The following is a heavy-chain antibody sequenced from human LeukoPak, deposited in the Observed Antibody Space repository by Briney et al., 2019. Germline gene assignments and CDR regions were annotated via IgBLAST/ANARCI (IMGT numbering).Heavy chain of an antibody. Sequence: SETLSLTCAVYGGSFSGYYWSWIRQPPGKGLEWIGEINHSGSTNYNPSLKSRVTISVDRSKNQFSLKLSSVTAADTAVYYCASADMSYGDSYYFDYWGQGTLVTVSS. V-gene: IGHV4-34*01. CDR3: ASADMSYGDSYYFDY. D-gene: IGHD4-17*01. CDR2: INHSGST. J-gene: IGHJ4*02. CDR1: GGSFSGYY.